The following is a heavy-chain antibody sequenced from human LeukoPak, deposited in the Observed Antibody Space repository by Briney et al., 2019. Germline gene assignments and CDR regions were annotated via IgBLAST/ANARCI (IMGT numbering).Heavy chain of an antibody. J-gene: IGHJ4*02. Sequence: SEPLTLTCPETGGSMGRPHWRWMRQPPGQELEWIGYMYYNGSTKYTPSLQSRVTISVDTSKNQFSLKLSSVTAADTAVYYCARDFSGSSGGYWGQGTLVTVPS. CDR3: ARDFSGSSGGY. CDR2: MYYNGST. V-gene: IGHV4-59*11. D-gene: IGHD3-10*01. CDR1: GGSMGRPH.